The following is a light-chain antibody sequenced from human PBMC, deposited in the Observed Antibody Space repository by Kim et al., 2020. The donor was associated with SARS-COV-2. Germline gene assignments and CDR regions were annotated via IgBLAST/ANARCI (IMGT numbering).Light chain of an antibody. CDR2: RNN. Sequence: QAGLTQPPSVSKGLRQTATLTCTGNSNIVGNQGAAWLQQHQGHPPKLLSYRNNNRPSGISERFSASRSGNTASLTITGLQPEDEADYYCSALDSSLSANWVFGGGTQLTAL. V-gene: IGLV10-54*02. CDR1: SNIVGNQG. J-gene: IGLJ3*02. CDR3: SALDSSLSANWV.